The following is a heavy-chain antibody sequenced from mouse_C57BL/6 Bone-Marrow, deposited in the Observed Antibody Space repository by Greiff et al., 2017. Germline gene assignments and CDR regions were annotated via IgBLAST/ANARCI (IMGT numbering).Heavy chain of an antibody. CDR3: ARGLVASWFAY. Sequence: EVQRVESGPGLVKPSQSLSLTCSVTGYSITSGYYWNWIRQFPGNKLEWMGYISYDGSNNYNPSLKNRISITRDTSKNQFFLKLNSVTTEDTATYYCARGLVASWFAYWGQGTLVTVSA. CDR1: GYSITSGYY. CDR2: ISYDGSN. J-gene: IGHJ3*01. D-gene: IGHD1-1*02. V-gene: IGHV3-6*01.